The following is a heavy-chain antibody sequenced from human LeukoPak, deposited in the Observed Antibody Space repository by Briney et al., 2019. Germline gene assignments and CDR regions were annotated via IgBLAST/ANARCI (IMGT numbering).Heavy chain of an antibody. CDR1: GFTVSSNY. J-gene: IGHJ6*02. CDR3: ARDRSTTVTTTYYYYYGMDV. CDR2: IYSGGST. D-gene: IGHD4-17*01. Sequence: GSLRLSCAASGFTVSSNYMSWVRQAPGKGLEWVSVIYSGGSTYYADSVKGRFTISRDNSKNTLYLQMNSLRAEDTAVYYCARDRSTTVTTTYYYYYGMDVWGQGTTVTVSS. V-gene: IGHV3-66*01.